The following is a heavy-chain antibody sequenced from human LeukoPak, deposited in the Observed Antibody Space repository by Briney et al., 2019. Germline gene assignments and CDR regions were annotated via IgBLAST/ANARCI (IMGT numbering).Heavy chain of an antibody. Sequence: SETLSLTCTVSGGSISSYYWSWIRQPPGKGLEWIGYIYYSGSTNYNPSLKSRVTISVDTSKNQFSLKLSSVTAADTAVYYCARDQSVDTAMVTEDYWGQGTLVTVSS. CDR1: GGSISSYY. CDR3: ARDQSVDTAMVTEDY. V-gene: IGHV4-59*01. D-gene: IGHD5-18*01. CDR2: IYYSGST. J-gene: IGHJ4*02.